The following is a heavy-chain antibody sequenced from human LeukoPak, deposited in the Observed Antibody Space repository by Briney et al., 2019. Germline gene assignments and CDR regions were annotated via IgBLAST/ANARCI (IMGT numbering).Heavy chain of an antibody. CDR1: GFTFSSYA. Sequence: GGSLRLSCAASGFTFSSYAMSWVRQAPGKGLEWVSSISGSGGSTYHADSVKGRFTISRDNSKNTLNLQINSLRAEDTAVYYCARDARGAAAADDAFDIWGQGTMVIVSS. V-gene: IGHV3-23*01. J-gene: IGHJ3*02. CDR2: ISGSGGST. CDR3: ARDARGAAAADDAFDI. D-gene: IGHD6-13*01.